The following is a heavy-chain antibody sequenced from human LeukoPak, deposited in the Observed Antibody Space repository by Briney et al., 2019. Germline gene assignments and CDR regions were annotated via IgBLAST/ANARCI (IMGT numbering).Heavy chain of an antibody. D-gene: IGHD1-1*01. V-gene: IGHV3-20*04. CDR3: ALDLSDNWYTFGF. CDR2: INWDGGST. Sequence: GGSLRLSCEDSGFTFGDYGMSWVRQAPGKGLEWVSGINWDGGSTFYADSVKGRFTISRDNAKNSLYLQMNSLRVEDTALYYCALDLSDNWYTFGFWGQGTLVTVSS. J-gene: IGHJ4*02. CDR1: GFTFGDYG.